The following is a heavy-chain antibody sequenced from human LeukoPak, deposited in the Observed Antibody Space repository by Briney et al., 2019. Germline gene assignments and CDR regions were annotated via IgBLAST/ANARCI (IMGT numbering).Heavy chain of an antibody. CDR3: ARSKLGEVAAKFDT. CDR2: ISPNNGGT. D-gene: IGHD3-16*01. J-gene: IGHJ5*02. CDR1: GYAFSGYY. Sequence: ASVKVSCKASGYAFSGYYIHWVRQAPGQGPEWMGWISPNNGGTNYAQKFQGWVTMTRDTSISTAYMELSRLASNVTAVYYCARSKLGEVAAKFDTWGQGTLVTVSS. V-gene: IGHV1-2*04.